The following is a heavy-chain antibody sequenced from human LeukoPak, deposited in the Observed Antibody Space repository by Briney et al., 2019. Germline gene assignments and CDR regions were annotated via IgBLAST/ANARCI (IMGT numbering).Heavy chain of an antibody. CDR2: IYSGGST. Sequence: GGSLRLSCAASGFTFNNYAMRWVRQAPGKGLEWVSVIYSGGSTYYADSVKGRFTISRDNSKNTLYLQMNSLRAEDTAVYYCARDSGGYTRGFFDYWGQGTLVTVSS. CDR3: ARDSGGYTRGFFDY. V-gene: IGHV3-53*01. J-gene: IGHJ4*02. D-gene: IGHD5-12*01. CDR1: GFTFNNYA.